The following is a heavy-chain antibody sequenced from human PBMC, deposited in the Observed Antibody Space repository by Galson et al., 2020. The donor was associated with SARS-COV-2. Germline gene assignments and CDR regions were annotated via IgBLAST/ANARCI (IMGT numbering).Heavy chain of an antibody. CDR2: ISSNGETS. V-gene: IGHV3-64D*06. J-gene: IGHJ5*02. D-gene: IGHD2-2*01. CDR3: LSYSSTRQNH. Sequence: SGFIFSDYAMHWVRQAPGKGLEYVSAISSNGETSFYADSLKGRFTMYRDNSKNMFYLQMTALRLEDTASYFCLSYSSTRQNHWGQGTLVTVSS. CDR1: GFIFSDYA.